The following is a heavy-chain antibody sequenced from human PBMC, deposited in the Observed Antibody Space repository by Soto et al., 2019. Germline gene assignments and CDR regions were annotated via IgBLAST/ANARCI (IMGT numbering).Heavy chain of an antibody. D-gene: IGHD2-15*01. CDR3: AMDRGYWSGGSCSSDWFDP. J-gene: IGHJ5*02. CDR2: INTYTGKT. CDR1: GYIFISYG. V-gene: IGHV1-18*04. Sequence: QVHLVQSGPEVKKPGASVKVACRASGYIFISYGISWVRQAPGQGLEWMGWINTYTGKTNYAQNLQGRVTVTTDTSSTISYIELRSVRAEVTAVDYWAMDRGYWSGGSCSSDWFDPWGQGTLVTVSS.